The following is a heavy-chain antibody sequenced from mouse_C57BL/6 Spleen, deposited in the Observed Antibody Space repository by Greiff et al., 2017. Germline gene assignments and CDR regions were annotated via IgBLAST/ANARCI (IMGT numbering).Heavy chain of an antibody. CDR3: ARDYGSRYFDV. V-gene: IGHV1-63*01. CDR1: GYTFTNYW. D-gene: IGHD1-1*01. CDR2: IYPGGGYT. Sequence: VQRVESGAELVRPGTSVKMSCKASGYTFTNYWIGWAKQRPGHGLEWIGDIYPGGGYTNYNEKFKGKATLTADKSSSTAYMQFSSLTSEDSAIYYCARDYGSRYFDVWGTGTTVTVSS. J-gene: IGHJ1*03.